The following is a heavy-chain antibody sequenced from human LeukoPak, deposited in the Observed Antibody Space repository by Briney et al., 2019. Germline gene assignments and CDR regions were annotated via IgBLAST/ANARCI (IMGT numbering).Heavy chain of an antibody. D-gene: IGHD2-21*02. J-gene: IGHJ3*02. CDR3: ATALAYCGGDCYDDAFDI. CDR1: GGSVNSGTYY. Sequence: SETLSLTCTVSGGSVNSGTYYWSWIRQPPGKGLECIGYIYYSGTTNYNPSLKSRVTISVDTSKNQFSLKLSSVTAADTAVYYCATALAYCGGDCYDDAFDIWGQGTMVTVSS. CDR2: IYYSGTT. V-gene: IGHV4-61*01.